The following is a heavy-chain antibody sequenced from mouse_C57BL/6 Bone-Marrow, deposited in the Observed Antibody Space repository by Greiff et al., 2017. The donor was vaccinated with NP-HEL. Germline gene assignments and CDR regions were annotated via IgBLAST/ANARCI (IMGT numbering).Heavy chain of an antibody. D-gene: IGHD2-3*01. V-gene: IGHV1-85*01. CDR2: IYPRDGST. CDR1: GYTFTSYD. J-gene: IGHJ3*01. Sequence: VMLVESGPELVKPGASVKLSCKASGYTFTSYDINWVKQRPGQGLEWIGWIYPRDGSTKYNEKFKGKATLTVDTSSSTAYMELHSLTSEDSAVYFCARRGWLAWFAYWGQGTLVTVSA. CDR3: ARRGWLAWFAY.